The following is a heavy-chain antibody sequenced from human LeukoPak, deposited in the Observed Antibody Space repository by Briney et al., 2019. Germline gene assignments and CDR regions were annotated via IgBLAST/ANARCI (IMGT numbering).Heavy chain of an antibody. Sequence: SETLSLTCAVYGGSFSGYYWSWIRQPPGKGLEWIGEINHSGSTNYNPSLKSRVTISVDTSKNQFSLKLSSVTAADTAVYYCARGGRYFDWLLRHLYYFDYWGQGTLVTVSS. J-gene: IGHJ4*02. V-gene: IGHV4-34*01. CDR1: GGSFSGYY. D-gene: IGHD3-9*01. CDR2: INHSGST. CDR3: ARGGRYFDWLLRHLYYFDY.